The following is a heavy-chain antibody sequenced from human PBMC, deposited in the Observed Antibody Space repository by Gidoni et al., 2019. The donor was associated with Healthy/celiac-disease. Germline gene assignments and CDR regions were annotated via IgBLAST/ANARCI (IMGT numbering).Heavy chain of an antibody. J-gene: IGHJ4*02. V-gene: IGHV3-23*01. CDR2: ISGSGGST. CDR3: AKTGVTMVRGVDYFDY. D-gene: IGHD3-10*01. Sequence: EVQLLESGGGLVQPGGSLRLSCAASGFTFRSYAMSWVRPAPGKGLEWVSAISGSGGSTYYADSVKGRFTISRDNSKNTLYMQMNSLRAEDTAVYYCAKTGVTMVRGVDYFDYWGQGTLVTVSS. CDR1: GFTFRSYA.